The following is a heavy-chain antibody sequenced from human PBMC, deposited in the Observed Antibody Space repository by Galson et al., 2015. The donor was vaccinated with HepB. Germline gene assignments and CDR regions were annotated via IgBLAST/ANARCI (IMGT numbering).Heavy chain of an antibody. V-gene: IGHV1-18*04. J-gene: IGHJ5*02. D-gene: IGHD2-15*01. CDR2: INAYSRKT. Sequence: SVKVSCKASGYTFSSYSIKWVRQAPGQGLEWMGWINAYSRKTNYARQLQGRVTMTTDTSTSTAYMELRSLRSDDTAVYYCARGALVAVVDATQNNWFDPWGQGTLVTVSS. CDR1: GYTFSSYS. CDR3: ARGALVAVVDATQNNWFDP.